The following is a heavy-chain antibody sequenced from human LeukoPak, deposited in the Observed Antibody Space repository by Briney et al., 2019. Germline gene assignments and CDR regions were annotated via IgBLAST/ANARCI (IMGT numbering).Heavy chain of an antibody. CDR3: AKGAGDSSSWYAIFDY. J-gene: IGHJ4*02. CDR2: VSSTGGTT. D-gene: IGHD6-13*01. Sequence: GGSLRLSCAASGFTFSTYGMSWVRQAPGKGLEWVSAVSSTGGTTYYADSVKGRFTISRDNSKNTLFLQINSLRAEDTAVYYCAKGAGDSSSWYAIFDYWGQGTLVTVSS. V-gene: IGHV3-23*01. CDR1: GFTFSTYG.